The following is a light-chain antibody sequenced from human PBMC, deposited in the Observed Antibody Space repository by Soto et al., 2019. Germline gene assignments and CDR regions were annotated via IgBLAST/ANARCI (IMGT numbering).Light chain of an antibody. CDR3: QQYNSWPPIT. V-gene: IGKV3-15*01. CDR2: DAA. CDR1: QSVSSN. Sequence: EIVMTQSPATLSVSPGERATLSCRASQSVSSNLAWYQQKPGQAPRHLIYDAATRVPGIPDRFSGGGSGTEFTLTISSLQSEDFVVYYCQQYNSWPPITFGQGTRLEI. J-gene: IGKJ5*01.